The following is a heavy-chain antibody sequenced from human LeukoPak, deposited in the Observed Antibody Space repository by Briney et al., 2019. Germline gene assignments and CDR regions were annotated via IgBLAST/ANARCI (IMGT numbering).Heavy chain of an antibody. CDR2: IYTGGTT. V-gene: IGHV4-4*09. D-gene: IGHD4-23*01. J-gene: IGHJ4*02. CDR3: ARSPPPTLVTQLEFYFDY. Sequence: PSETLCLTCTVSGGSISSYYWSWIRQPPGKGLEWIGYIYTGGTTNYNPSLQGRVSISLDTPKNQFSLRLNSVTAADTAIYYCARSPPPTLVTQLEFYFDYWGQGSLVTVSS. CDR1: GGSISSYY.